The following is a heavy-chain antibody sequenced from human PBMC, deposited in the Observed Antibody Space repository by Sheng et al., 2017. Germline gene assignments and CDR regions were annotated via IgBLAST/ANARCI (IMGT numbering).Heavy chain of an antibody. CDR3: ASTHGYTYGYQLDS. V-gene: IGHV3-74*01. Sequence: EVQLVESGGGLVQPGGSLRLSCAASGFTFSGYWMHWVRQAPGEGLVWVSRINTDASGINYADSVKGRFTISRDNARNTLYLQMNSLRAEDTAVYYCASTHGYTYGYQLDSWGQGTLVTVSS. CDR2: INTDASGI. D-gene: IGHD5-18*01. CDR1: GFTFSGYW. J-gene: IGHJ4*02.